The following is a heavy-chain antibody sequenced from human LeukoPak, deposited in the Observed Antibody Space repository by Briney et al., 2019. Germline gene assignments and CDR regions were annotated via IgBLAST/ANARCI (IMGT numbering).Heavy chain of an antibody. CDR2: INHSGGT. J-gene: IGHJ4*02. CDR1: GGSFSGYY. V-gene: IGHV4-34*01. Sequence: SETLSLTCAVYGGSFSGYYWSWIRQPPGKGLEWIGEINHSGGTNYNPSLKSRVTISVDTSKNQFSLKLSSVTAADTAVYYCARGSSRRDFDYWGQGTLVTVSS. CDR3: ARGSSRRDFDY.